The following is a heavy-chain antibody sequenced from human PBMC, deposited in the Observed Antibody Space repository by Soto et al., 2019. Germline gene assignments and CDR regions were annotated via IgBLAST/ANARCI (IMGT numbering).Heavy chain of an antibody. CDR3: ARLRFLEWLLYRTQVVGFDY. Sequence: SETLSLTCAVYGGSFSGYYWSWIRQPPGKGLEWIGEINHSGSTNYNPSLKSRVTISVDTSKNQFSLKLSSVTAADTAVYYCARLRFLEWLLYRTQVVGFDYWGQGTLVTVSS. V-gene: IGHV4-34*01. D-gene: IGHD3-3*01. CDR2: INHSGST. CDR1: GGSFSGYY. J-gene: IGHJ4*02.